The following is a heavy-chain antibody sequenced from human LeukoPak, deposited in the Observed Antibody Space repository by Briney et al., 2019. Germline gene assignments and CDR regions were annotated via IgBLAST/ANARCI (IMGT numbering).Heavy chain of an antibody. J-gene: IGHJ4*02. CDR1: GYTFTGYH. D-gene: IGHD6-13*01. Sequence: ASVNVSCKASGYTFTGYHVHWVRQAPGQGLEWMGWINPNSGGTNYAQKFQGRVTMIRDTSISTAYMELSRLTSDDTAVYYCATITAAGGWGQGTLVTVSS. V-gene: IGHV1-2*02. CDR2: INPNSGGT. CDR3: ATITAAGG.